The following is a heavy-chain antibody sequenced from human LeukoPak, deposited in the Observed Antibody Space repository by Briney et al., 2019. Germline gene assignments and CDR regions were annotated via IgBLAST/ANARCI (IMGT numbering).Heavy chain of an antibody. CDR2: TRFDDSYK. CDR3: AKSSAGITWFDP. J-gene: IGHJ5*02. D-gene: IGHD1-7*01. Sequence: GGSLRLSCAASGFTFSSYVMHWVRQAPGKGPEWVAFTRFDDSYKAYGNSVKGRFTISRDNSKNTLYLQMDSLRSDDTAVYYCAKSSAGITWFDPWGQGTLVIVSS. CDR1: GFTFSSYV. V-gene: IGHV3-30*02.